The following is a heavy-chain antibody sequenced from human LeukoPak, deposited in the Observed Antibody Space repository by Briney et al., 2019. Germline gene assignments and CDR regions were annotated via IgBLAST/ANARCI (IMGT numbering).Heavy chain of an antibody. V-gene: IGHV3-7*01. CDR1: GFTFSSYW. D-gene: IGHD6-13*01. Sequence: GGSLRLSCEVYGFTFSSYWMNWVRQAPGKGLEWVANIKQDGSDNYYAASVKGRFTTSNNNDKNSLYLQMNGLRAGDTAVYYCAIIPRAAAGPSARSPFHYWGQGTLVTVSS. J-gene: IGHJ4*02. CDR3: AIIPRAAAGPSARSPFHY. CDR2: IKQDGSDN.